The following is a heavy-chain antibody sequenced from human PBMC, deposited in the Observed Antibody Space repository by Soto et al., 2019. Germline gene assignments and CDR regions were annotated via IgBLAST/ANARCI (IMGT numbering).Heavy chain of an antibody. V-gene: IGHV4-30-2*01. J-gene: IGHJ4*02. CDR3: ARDKITGLFDY. CDR1: GGSISSGDYY. CDR2: IYHSGST. Sequence: PSETMSLTCAVSGGSISSGDYYWSWIRQPPGKGLEWIGDIYHSGSTYYNPSLKSRVTISVDTSKNQFSLKLTSVTAADTAVYYCARDKITGLFDYWGQGTLVTVSS. D-gene: IGHD2-8*02.